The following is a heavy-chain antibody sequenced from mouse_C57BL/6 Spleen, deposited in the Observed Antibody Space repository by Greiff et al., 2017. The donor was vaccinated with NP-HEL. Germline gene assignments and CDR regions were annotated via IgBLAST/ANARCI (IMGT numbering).Heavy chain of an antibody. J-gene: IGHJ1*03. CDR1: GFNIKNTY. CDR3: ARDYGSSYWYFDV. Sequence: EVQRVESVAELVRPGASVKLSCTTSGFNIKNTYMHWVKQRPEQGLEWIGRIDPANGNTKYAPKFQGKATITADTSYNTAYLQLSSLTSEDTAIYYCARDYGSSYWYFDVRDTGTTVTVSS. CDR2: IDPANGNT. V-gene: IGHV14-3*01. D-gene: IGHD1-1*01.